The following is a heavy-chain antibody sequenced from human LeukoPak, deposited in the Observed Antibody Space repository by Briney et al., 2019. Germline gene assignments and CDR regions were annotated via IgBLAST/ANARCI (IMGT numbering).Heavy chain of an antibody. D-gene: IGHD6-19*01. V-gene: IGHV4-34*01. CDR1: GGSFSGYY. CDR2: INHSGGT. J-gene: IGHJ4*02. Sequence: PSETLSLTCAVYGGSFSGYYWSWIRQPPGKGLEWIGEINHSGGTNYNPSLKSRVTISVDTSKNQFSLKLSSVTAADTAVYYCARHRRGPYGSGRYHDYWGQGTLVTVSS. CDR3: ARHRRGPYGSGRYHDY.